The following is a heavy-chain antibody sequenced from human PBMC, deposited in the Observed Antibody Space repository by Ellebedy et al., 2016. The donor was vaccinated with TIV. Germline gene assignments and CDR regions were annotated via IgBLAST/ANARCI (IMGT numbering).Heavy chain of an antibody. J-gene: IGHJ4*02. V-gene: IGHV5-51*01. CDR2: IYPGDSDT. D-gene: IGHD2-15*01. CDR3: ARVGEVAATPCSY. Sequence: GESLKISCKGSGYSFTTYWIGWVRQMSGKGLEWMGSIYPGDSDTRYSPSFQGQVTISADKSISTAYLQWSSLEASDTAMYYCARVGEVAATPCSYWGQGPLVTVSS. CDR1: GYSFTTYW.